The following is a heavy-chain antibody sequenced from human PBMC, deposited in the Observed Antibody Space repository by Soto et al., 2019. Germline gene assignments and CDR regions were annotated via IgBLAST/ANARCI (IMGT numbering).Heavy chain of an antibody. CDR1: GYTLTELS. D-gene: IGHD3-22*01. J-gene: IGHJ4*02. CDR3: ASVALASYYYDSSGQFDY. V-gene: IGHV1-24*01. Sequence: GASVKVSCKVSGYTLTELSMHWVRQAPGKGLEWMGGFDPEDGETIYAQKFQGRVTMTEDTSTDTAYMELSSLRSEDTAVYYCASVALASYYYDSSGQFDYWGQRTLVTVSS. CDR2: FDPEDGET.